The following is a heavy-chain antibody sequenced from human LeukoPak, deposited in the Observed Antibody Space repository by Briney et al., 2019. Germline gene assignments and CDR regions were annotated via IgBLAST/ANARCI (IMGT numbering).Heavy chain of an antibody. CDR3: ARDWDESGGYFYPDAFDI. D-gene: IGHD3-22*01. V-gene: IGHV1-2*02. CDR1: GYTFSGYY. Sequence: GASVKVSCKASGYTFSGYYMHWVRQAPGPGLEWMGWINPNSGGTNYAQKFQGRVTMTRDTSIDTAYMELSRLRSDDTAVYYCARDWDESGGYFYPDAFDIWGQGTMVTVSS. J-gene: IGHJ3*02. CDR2: INPNSGGT.